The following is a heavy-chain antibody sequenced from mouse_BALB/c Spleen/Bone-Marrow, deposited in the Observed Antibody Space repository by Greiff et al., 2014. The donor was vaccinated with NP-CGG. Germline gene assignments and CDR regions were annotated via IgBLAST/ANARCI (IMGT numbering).Heavy chain of an antibody. CDR1: GYTFTSYW. Sequence: QVQLQQSGVEFVKPGASVKLSCKASGYTFTSYWMHWVKQRPGQGLEWIGEIDPSDSYTKYNQNFKGKATLTVDKSSSTAYLQLSSLTSKSAAVYYFARTYYDYGWLAYWGQGTLVTVSA. J-gene: IGHJ3*01. D-gene: IGHD2-4*01. CDR2: IDPSDSYT. V-gene: IGHV1-69*02. CDR3: ARTYYDYGWLAY.